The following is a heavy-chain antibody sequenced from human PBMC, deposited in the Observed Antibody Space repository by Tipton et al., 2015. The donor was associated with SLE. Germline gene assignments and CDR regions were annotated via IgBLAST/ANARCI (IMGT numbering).Heavy chain of an antibody. V-gene: IGHV4-34*01. CDR2: IDHGGST. CDR1: GESFSGYL. Sequence: TLSLTCTVYGESFSGYLWTWIRQSPGKGLEWIGEIDHGGSTNYRPSLESRVTISLDPSRNQFSLRLKSVTAADTALYYCVRGEADVFHIWGQGTVVSVSS. J-gene: IGHJ3*02. CDR3: VRGEADVFHI.